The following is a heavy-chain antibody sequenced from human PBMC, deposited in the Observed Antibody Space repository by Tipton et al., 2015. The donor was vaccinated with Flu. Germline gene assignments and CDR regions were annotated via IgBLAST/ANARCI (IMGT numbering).Heavy chain of an antibody. Sequence: TLSLTCTVSGGSISSGTYYWSWIRQPAGKGLEWIGRIYTSGSTNYNPSLKTRVTISVDMSKNQFSLILSSVTAADTAVYYCASGVGVTEPGWFDPWGQGTLVTVSS. CDR2: IYTSGST. D-gene: IGHD1-26*01. J-gene: IGHJ5*02. V-gene: IGHV4-61*02. CDR3: ASGVGVTEPGWFDP. CDR1: GGSISSGTYY.